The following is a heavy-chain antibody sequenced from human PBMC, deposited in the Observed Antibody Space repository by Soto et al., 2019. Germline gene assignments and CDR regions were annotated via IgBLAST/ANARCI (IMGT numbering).Heavy chain of an antibody. CDR2: INKDGSQT. Sequence: EVQLVESGGALVQPGGSLRLTCATSGFTFSNYWMTWVRQAPGKGLEWVANINKDGSQTSFVDSVKGRFTIFRDNAKSSLYLPMNSLRGEDTAKYYCVKEIAAAQWGQGTLVTVSS. CDR1: GFTFSNYW. V-gene: IGHV3-7*01. J-gene: IGHJ4*02. CDR3: VKEIAAAQ. D-gene: IGHD6-25*01.